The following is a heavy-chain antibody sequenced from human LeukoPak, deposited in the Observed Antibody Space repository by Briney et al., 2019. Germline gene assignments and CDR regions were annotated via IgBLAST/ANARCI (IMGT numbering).Heavy chain of an antibody. J-gene: IGHJ4*02. CDR2: ISYDGSYK. CDR1: GFTFSSYA. D-gene: IGHD2-2*01. V-gene: IGHV3-30*04. Sequence: GGSLRLSCGASGFTFSSYAMHWVRQAPGKGLEWVAVISYDGSYKYSADSVKGRFTISRDNSKNTLYLQMNSLRAEDTAVYYCAREDTVPAIFDYWGQGTLVTVSS. CDR3: AREDTVPAIFDY.